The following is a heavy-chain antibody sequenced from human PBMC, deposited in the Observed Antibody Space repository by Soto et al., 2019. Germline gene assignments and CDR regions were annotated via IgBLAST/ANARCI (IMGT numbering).Heavy chain of an antibody. Sequence: PGGSLRLSCAASGFTFSSYAMSWVRQAPGKGLDWVSAISGSGGSTYYADSVKARFTISRDNSKNTLYLQMNSLRAEDTAVYYCAKDNSGYYYYGMDVWGQGTTVTVSS. D-gene: IGHD1-26*01. CDR2: ISGSGGST. CDR3: AKDNSGYYYYGMDV. J-gene: IGHJ6*02. CDR1: GFTFSSYA. V-gene: IGHV3-23*01.